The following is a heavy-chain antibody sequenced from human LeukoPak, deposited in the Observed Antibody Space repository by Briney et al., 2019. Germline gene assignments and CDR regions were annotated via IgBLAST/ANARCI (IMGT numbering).Heavy chain of an antibody. D-gene: IGHD4-17*01. J-gene: IGHJ5*02. CDR3: ARVVRGAVTSNCFDP. Sequence: PSETLSLTRTVSGGSINDYYWTWIRQAPGEGLEWIGYISNSGTTDYNPSLKSRVTMSVDTSNNEFSLRLTSVTAADTAMYYCARVVRGAVTSNCFDPWGQGTLVTVSS. CDR2: ISNSGTT. V-gene: IGHV4-59*01. CDR1: GGSINDYY.